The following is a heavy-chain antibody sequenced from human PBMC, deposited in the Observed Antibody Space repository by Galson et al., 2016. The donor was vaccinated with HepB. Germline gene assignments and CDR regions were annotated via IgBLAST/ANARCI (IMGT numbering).Heavy chain of an antibody. CDR1: GYTFINYF. CDR3: GRDNGYSYGYWDY. CDR2: INPSSGGSA. V-gene: IGHV1-46*01. J-gene: IGHJ4*02. Sequence: SVKVSCKASGYTFINYFLHWVRQAPGQGPEWMGIINPSSGGSANFAQKFQGRVSMTSDRSTSTVYMELSSLSSEDTAVYYCGRDNGYSYGYWDYWGQGTLVTVSS. D-gene: IGHD5-18*01.